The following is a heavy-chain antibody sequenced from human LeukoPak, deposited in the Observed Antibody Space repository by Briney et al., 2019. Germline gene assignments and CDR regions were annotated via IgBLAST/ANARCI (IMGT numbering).Heavy chain of an antibody. CDR2: ISGSGGNT. Sequence: GGSLRLSCAASGFTFTSAMRWVRQAPGKGLEWVSSISGSGGNTFYADSVKGRFTISRDNSKNTLYLQMNSLRAEGTAVYYCTKGESQPKYYFDYWGQGTLVTVSS. V-gene: IGHV3-23*01. CDR3: TKGESQPKYYFDY. CDR1: GFTFTSA. J-gene: IGHJ4*02. D-gene: IGHD2-2*01.